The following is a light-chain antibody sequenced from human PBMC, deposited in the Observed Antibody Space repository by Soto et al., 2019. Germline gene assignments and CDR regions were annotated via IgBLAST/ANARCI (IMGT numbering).Light chain of an antibody. V-gene: IGLV2-23*01. Sequence: QSALTQPASVSGSPGQSITISCTGTSSDVGSYILVSWYQQHPGKAPKLMIYEGTKRPSGVSNRFSGSKSGNTASLTISGLQAEDEADYYCCSYAGSSTHVVFGGGTKVTVL. J-gene: IGLJ2*01. CDR3: CSYAGSSTHVV. CDR1: SSDVGSYIL. CDR2: EGT.